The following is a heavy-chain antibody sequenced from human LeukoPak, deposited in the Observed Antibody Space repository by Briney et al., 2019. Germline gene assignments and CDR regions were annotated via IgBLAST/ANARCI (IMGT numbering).Heavy chain of an antibody. J-gene: IGHJ4*02. CDR3: ARQGGVLLWFGEGYFDY. D-gene: IGHD3-10*01. CDR2: VYYSGSA. Sequence: PSETLSLTCSVSGGSISSSSYYWGWIRQPPGKGLEWIGSVYYSGSAYYYPSLESRITISVDTSKNQFFLKLSSVTVADTAVYYCARQGGVLLWFGEGYFDYWGQGTLVTVSS. CDR1: GGSISSSSYY. V-gene: IGHV4-39*01.